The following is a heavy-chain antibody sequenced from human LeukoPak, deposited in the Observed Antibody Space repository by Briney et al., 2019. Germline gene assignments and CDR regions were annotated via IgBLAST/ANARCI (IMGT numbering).Heavy chain of an antibody. V-gene: IGHV4/OR15-8*02. CDR3: SRESGAFCPFGY. CDR1: GGSISGTNW. D-gene: IGHD1-26*01. J-gene: IGHJ4*02. CDR2: ISLAGQT. Sequence: KPSETLSLTCGVSGGSISGTNWWSWVRQPPGQGLEWIGEISLAGQTYYNPSLNGRVTMSLDKSSNQLSLNLTSVTAADTATYYCSRESGAFCPFGYWGQGTLVIVSS.